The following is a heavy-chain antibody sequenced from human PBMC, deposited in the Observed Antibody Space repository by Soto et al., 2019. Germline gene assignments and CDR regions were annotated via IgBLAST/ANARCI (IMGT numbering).Heavy chain of an antibody. CDR1: GFTFSIYA. CDR2: ISGSGGST. CDR3: AKDPAIAATSYYYYYMDV. V-gene: IGHV3-23*01. J-gene: IGHJ6*03. Sequence: EVQLLESGGGLLQPGGSLRLSCAASGFTFSIYAMSWVRHAPGKGLEWVSAISGSGGSTYYADSVKGRFTISRDNSKNTLYMQMNSLRAEDTAVYYCAKDPAIAATSYYYYYMDVWGKGTTVTVSS. D-gene: IGHD2-15*01.